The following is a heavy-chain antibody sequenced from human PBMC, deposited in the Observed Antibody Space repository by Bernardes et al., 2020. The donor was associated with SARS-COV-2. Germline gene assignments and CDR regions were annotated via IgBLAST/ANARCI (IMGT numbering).Heavy chain of an antibody. CDR2: ISNYGGTT. V-gene: IGHV3-64D*06. CDR3: VKERPTGDY. Sequence: QAPGKGLEYVSRISNYGGTTHYADSVKGRFTISGDNSKNTMYLQMSSLRVEDTAVYFCVKERPTGDYWGQGTLVTVSS. J-gene: IGHJ4*02.